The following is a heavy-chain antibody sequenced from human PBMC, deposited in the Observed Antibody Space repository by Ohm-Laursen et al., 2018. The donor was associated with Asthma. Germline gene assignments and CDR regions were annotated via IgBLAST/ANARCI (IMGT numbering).Heavy chain of an antibody. Sequence: SLRLSCTASGFTFSSYAMHWVRQAPGKGLEWVAVISYDGSNKYYADSVKGRFTISRDNSKNTLYLQMNSLRAEDTAVYYCARDGGDGDSIYYYYGMDVWGQGTTVTVSS. D-gene: IGHD4-17*01. CDR3: ARDGGDGDSIYYYYGMDV. V-gene: IGHV3-30-3*01. CDR1: GFTFSSYA. CDR2: ISYDGSNK. J-gene: IGHJ6*02.